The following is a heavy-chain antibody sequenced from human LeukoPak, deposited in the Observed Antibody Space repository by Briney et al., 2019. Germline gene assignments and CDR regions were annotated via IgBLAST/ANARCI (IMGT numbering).Heavy chain of an antibody. D-gene: IGHD6-19*01. CDR1: GFTFSSYA. J-gene: IGHJ4*02. Sequence: GGSLRLSCAASGFTFSSYAMHWVRQAPGKGLEWVAVISYDGSNKYYADSVKGRFTISRDSSKNTVYLQMNSLRAEDTALYYCSKDRFERGSGWVSGYWGQGTPVTVSS. V-gene: IGHV3-30-3*01. CDR2: ISYDGSNK. CDR3: SKDRFERGSGWVSGY.